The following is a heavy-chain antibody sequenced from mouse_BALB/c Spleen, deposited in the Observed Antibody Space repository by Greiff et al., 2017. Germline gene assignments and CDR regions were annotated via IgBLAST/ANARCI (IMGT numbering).Heavy chain of an antibody. J-gene: IGHJ3*01. CDR3: ARSLLRLAGFAY. V-gene: IGHV3-2*02. CDR1: GYSITSDYA. D-gene: IGHD1-2*01. CDR2: ISYSGST. Sequence: EVKLQESGPGLVKPSQSLSLTCTVTGYSITSDYAWNWIRQFPGNILEWMGYISYSGSTSYNPSLKSRISITRDTSKNQFFLQLNSVTTEDTATYYCARSLLRLAGFAYWGQGTLVTVSA.